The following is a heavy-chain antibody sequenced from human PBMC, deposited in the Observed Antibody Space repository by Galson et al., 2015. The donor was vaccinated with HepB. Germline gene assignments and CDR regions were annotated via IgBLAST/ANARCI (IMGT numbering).Heavy chain of an antibody. D-gene: IGHD6-25*01. Sequence: TLSLTCAVYGGSFSGYYWSWIRQPPGKGLEWIGEINHSGSTNYNPSLKSRVTISVDTSKNQFSLKLSSVTAADTAVYYCARGSGDYYYYGMDVWGQGTTVTVSS. J-gene: IGHJ6*02. CDR1: GGSFSGYY. CDR3: ARGSGDYYYYGMDV. CDR2: INHSGST. V-gene: IGHV4-34*01.